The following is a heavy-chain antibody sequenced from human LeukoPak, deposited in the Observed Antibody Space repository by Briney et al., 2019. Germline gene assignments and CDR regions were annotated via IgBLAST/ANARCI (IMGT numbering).Heavy chain of an antibody. V-gene: IGHV3-21*01. CDR2: ISRSSTYI. CDR3: ATSNGNLYDH. Sequence: GGSLRLSCVVSGLTFSSYSMNWVRQAPGKGLEWVSSISRSSTYIYYADSVKGRFTISRDNAKNSLYLQMNSLRAEDTAVYYCATSNGNLYDHWGQGTLVTVSS. CDR1: GLTFSSYS. J-gene: IGHJ4*02. D-gene: IGHD1-14*01.